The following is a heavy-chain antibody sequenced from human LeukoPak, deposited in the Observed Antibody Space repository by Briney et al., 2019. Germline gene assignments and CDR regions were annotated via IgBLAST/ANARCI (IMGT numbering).Heavy chain of an antibody. V-gene: IGHV3-7*03. D-gene: IGHD6-6*01. CDR2: IKQDGSEK. CDR1: GFIFRNYW. CDR3: ARDDIAARPFDY. Sequence: QPGGSLRLSCAASGFIFRNYWMSWVRQAPGKGLEWVANIKQDGSEKYYVDSVKGRFTISRDNAKNSLYLQMNSLRAEDTAVYYCARDDIAARPFDYWGQGTLVTVSS. J-gene: IGHJ4*02.